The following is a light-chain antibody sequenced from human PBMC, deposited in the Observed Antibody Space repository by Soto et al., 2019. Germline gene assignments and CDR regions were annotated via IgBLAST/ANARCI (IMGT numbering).Light chain of an antibody. J-gene: IGKJ5*01. Sequence: SVLTLSPGTLSLSPGERATLSCRASQTVRNNYLAWYQQKPGQAPRLLIYGTSSRATGIPDRFSGSGSGTDFTLTISRLEPEDFAVFYCQQYGSSITFGQGTRLEIK. V-gene: IGKV3-20*01. CDR1: QTVRNNY. CDR2: GTS. CDR3: QQYGSSIT.